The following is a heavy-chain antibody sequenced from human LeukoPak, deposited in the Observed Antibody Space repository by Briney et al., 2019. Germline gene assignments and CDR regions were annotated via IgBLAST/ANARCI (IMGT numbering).Heavy chain of an antibody. CDR2: ISSNGVST. CDR3: ARDYNGTWPTGFDY. CDR1: GFTFSSYA. D-gene: IGHD2-8*01. J-gene: IGHJ4*02. V-gene: IGHV3-64*01. Sequence: LSLTCAASGFTFSSYAMHWVRQAPGKGLEYVSAISSNGVSTYYANSVKGRFTISRGNSRNTLYLQMGSLGAEDMAVYYCARDYNGTWPTGFDYWGQGTLVSVSS.